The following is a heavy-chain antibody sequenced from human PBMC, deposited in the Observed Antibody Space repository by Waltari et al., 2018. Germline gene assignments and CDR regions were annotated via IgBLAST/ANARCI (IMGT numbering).Heavy chain of an antibody. CDR1: GFTFSSYD. J-gene: IGHJ4*02. CDR2: ISGSCGST. D-gene: IGHD6-13*01. Sequence: EVQLVESGGGLVQPGGSLRLSCAASGFTFSSYDLSWVRQAPGKGLEWVSAISGSCGSTYYAYSVKGRFTISRDNSKNALDLQMNSLRAEDTAVYYCAKDLPVYSSSWYYFDYWGQGTLVIVSS. V-gene: IGHV3-23*04. CDR3: AKDLPVYSSSWYYFDY.